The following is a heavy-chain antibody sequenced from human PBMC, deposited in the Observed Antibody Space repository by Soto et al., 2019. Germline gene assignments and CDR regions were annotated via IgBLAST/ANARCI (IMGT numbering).Heavy chain of an antibody. J-gene: IGHJ4*02. V-gene: IGHV3-66*01. Sequence: GGSLRLSCAASGFTVSSNYMSWVRQAPGKGLEWVSVIYSGGSTYYADSVKGRFTISRDNSKNTLYLQMNSLRAEDTAVYYCASAVAGPWYFDYWGQGTLVTVSS. CDR3: ASAVAGPWYFDY. CDR2: IYSGGST. CDR1: GFTVSSNY. D-gene: IGHD6-19*01.